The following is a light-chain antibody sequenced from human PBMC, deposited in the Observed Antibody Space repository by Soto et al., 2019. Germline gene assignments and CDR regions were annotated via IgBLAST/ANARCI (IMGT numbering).Light chain of an antibody. J-gene: IGKJ4*01. V-gene: IGKV1-39*01. Sequence: DIQMTQSPSSLSASVGDRVTITCRASQSISSNLNWYQQKPGKAPKLLIYAASSLQSGVKSRFSGGGSGTDFTLTIRSMQPEEFATYSCQQSYSTQLTGGGGTKVDIK. CDR2: AAS. CDR1: QSISSN. CDR3: QQSYSTQLT.